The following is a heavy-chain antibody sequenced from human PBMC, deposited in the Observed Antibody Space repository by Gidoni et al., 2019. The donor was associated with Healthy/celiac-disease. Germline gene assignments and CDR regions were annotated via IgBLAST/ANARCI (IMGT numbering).Heavy chain of an antibody. CDR3: ARVNGGSGYYGLYYFDY. CDR1: GFTFSSYA. D-gene: IGHD3-22*01. Sequence: QVQLVESGGGVVQPGRSLRLSCAASGFTFSSYAMHWVRQAPGKGLEWVAVISYDGSNKYYADSVKGRFTISRDNSKNTLYLQMNSLRAEDTAVYYCARVNGGSGYYGLYYFDYWGQGTLVTVSS. CDR2: ISYDGSNK. V-gene: IGHV3-30-3*01. J-gene: IGHJ4*02.